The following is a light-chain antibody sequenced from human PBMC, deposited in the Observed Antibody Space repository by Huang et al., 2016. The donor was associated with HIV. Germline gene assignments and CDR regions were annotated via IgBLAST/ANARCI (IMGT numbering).Light chain of an antibody. J-gene: IGKJ1*01. Sequence: DIIMTQSPDYLAVSLGERATLNCRSSQSVYSSSTRKDYMAWFQQKPGPPPRLLLFWASKREAGVPDRFSGSGSGTHVTLTIANLEAEDAAIYYCQQYYSSPQTFGQGTRVEVK. CDR1: QSVYSSSTRKDY. V-gene: IGKV4-1*01. CDR2: WAS. CDR3: QQYYSSPQT.